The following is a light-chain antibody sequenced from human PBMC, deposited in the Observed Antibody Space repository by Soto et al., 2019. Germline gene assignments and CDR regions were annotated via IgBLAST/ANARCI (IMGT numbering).Light chain of an antibody. CDR3: HQYYSTPQT. V-gene: IGKV4-1*01. CDR1: QSVLYSSNNKNY. Sequence: DIVMTQSPDSLAVSLGERATINCKSSQSVLYSSNNKNYLAWYQQKPGQPPKLLIYWASTRESGVPDRFSGSGSGTDFTLTISSLQAEDVAVYYCHQYYSTPQTLGQGTKVEIK. CDR2: WAS. J-gene: IGKJ1*01.